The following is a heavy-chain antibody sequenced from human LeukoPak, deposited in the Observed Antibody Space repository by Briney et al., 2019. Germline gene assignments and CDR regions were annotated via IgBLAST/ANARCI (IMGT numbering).Heavy chain of an antibody. V-gene: IGHV4-4*07. Sequence: SETLSLTCTVSGGSISSYYWSWIRQPAGKGLEWIGRIYTSGSTNYNPSLKSRVTMSVDTSKNQFSLKLSSVTAADTAVYYCAREIGITMVRGVKKNNWFDPWGQGTLVTVSS. CDR2: IYTSGST. CDR1: GGSISSYY. D-gene: IGHD3-10*01. CDR3: AREIGITMVRGVKKNNWFDP. J-gene: IGHJ5*02.